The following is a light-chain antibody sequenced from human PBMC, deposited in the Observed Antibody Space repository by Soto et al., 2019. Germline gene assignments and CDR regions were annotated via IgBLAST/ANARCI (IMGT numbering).Light chain of an antibody. CDR1: QGIRND. CDR2: AAS. CDR3: LQDYNYPWT. J-gene: IGKJ1*01. V-gene: IGKV1-6*01. Sequence: AIQMTQSPSSLSASVGDRVTITCRASQGIRNDLGWYQQKPGKAPKLLIYAASSLQSGVPSRFSGSGSGTDFTLPISSLQHEDFATYYCLQDYNYPWTFGQGTKVEIK.